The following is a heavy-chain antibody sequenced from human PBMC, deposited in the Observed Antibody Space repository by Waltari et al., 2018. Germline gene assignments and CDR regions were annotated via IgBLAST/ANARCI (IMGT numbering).Heavy chain of an antibody. CDR2: VSRTSSYK. CDR3: ARDYCNNGSCYWYFDY. CDR1: GVTFSDYS. V-gene: IGHV3-21*01. Sequence: VRLVESGGGLVKPGGALRLACELSGVTFSDYSLNWVRQAQGEGLEWVSSVSRTSSYKYYADSVKGRFTVSRDNVKGSLFLQMNGLRAEDTGVYYCARDYCNNGSCYWYFDYWGQGTLVTVSS. D-gene: IGHD2-8*01. J-gene: IGHJ4*02.